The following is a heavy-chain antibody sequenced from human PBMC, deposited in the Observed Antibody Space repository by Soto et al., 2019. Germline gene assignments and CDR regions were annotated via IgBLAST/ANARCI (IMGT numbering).Heavy chain of an antibody. V-gene: IGHV3-30-3*01. CDR3: ARGPMVRGAPHY. Sequence: QVQLVESGGGVVEPGGSLRLSCAASGFRFSNYALHWVRQAPGRGLEWVADISYDGGSKYYGDSVKGRFSISRDNSKDTLYVQMNSLRVEDTAVYYCARGPMVRGAPHYWGQGPLVTVSS. CDR2: ISYDGGSK. J-gene: IGHJ4*02. D-gene: IGHD3-10*01. CDR1: GFRFSNYA.